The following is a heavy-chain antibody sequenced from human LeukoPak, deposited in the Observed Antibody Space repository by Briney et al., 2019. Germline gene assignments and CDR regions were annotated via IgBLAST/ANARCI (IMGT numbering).Heavy chain of an antibody. D-gene: IGHD2-21*02. CDR1: GGSISSGGYY. Sequence: SETLSLTCTVSGGSISSGGYYWSWIRQHPGKGLEWIGYIYYSGSTYYNPSLKSRVTISVDTSKNQFSLKLSSVTAADTAVYYCARESRCYCGGDCYAFDYWGQGTLVTVSS. CDR3: ARESRCYCGGDCYAFDY. CDR2: IYYSGST. J-gene: IGHJ4*02. V-gene: IGHV4-31*03.